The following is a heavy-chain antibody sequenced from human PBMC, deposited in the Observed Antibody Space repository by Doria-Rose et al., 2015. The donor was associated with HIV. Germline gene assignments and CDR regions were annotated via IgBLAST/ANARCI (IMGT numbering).Heavy chain of an antibody. CDR2: ISAGGDST. CDR3: AKGLRSGITLIGSDY. J-gene: IGHJ4*02. CDR1: GFAFGNYG. Sequence: SGGGLVQSGGSLRLSCAASGFAFGNYGLSWVRQAPGKGPEWVSVISAGGDSTFYGDSVKGRFTTSRDNPKNMLYLQMNSLRADDTAVYYCAKGLRSGITLIGSDYWGQGTLVTVSS. V-gene: IGHV3-23*01. D-gene: IGHD3-22*01.